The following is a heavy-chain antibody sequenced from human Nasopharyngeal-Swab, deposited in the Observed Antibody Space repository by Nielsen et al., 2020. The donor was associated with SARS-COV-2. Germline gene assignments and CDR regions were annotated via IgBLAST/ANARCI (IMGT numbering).Heavy chain of an antibody. J-gene: IGHJ3*02. CDR3: ARDRAYYYDSSGYYSDAFDI. V-gene: IGHV3-30-3*01. D-gene: IGHD3-22*01. Sequence: GGSLRLSCAASGFTFSSYAMHWVRQAPGKGLEWVAVISYDGSNKYYADFVKGRFTISRDNSKNTLYLQMNSLRAEDTAVYYCARDRAYYYDSSGYYSDAFDIWGQGTMVTVSS. CDR2: ISYDGSNK. CDR1: GFTFSSYA.